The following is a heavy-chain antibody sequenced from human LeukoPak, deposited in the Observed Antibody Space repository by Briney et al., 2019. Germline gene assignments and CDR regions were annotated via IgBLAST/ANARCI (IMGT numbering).Heavy chain of an antibody. J-gene: IGHJ2*01. CDR2: ISAYNGNT. V-gene: IGHV1-18*01. Sequence: ASVKVSCKASGYTFTSYGISWVRQAPGQGLEWMGWISAYNGNTNYAQKLQGRVTMTTDTSTSTAYMELRSLRSDDTAVYYCARDPARYYDSSGYYYVRWYFDLWGRGTLVTVSS. CDR1: GYTFTSYG. CDR3: ARDPARYYDSSGYYYVRWYFDL. D-gene: IGHD3-22*01.